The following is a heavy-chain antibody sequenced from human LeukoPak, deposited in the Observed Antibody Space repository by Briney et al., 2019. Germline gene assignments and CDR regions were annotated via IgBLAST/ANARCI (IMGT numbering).Heavy chain of an antibody. CDR2: IYYRGST. V-gene: IGHV4-39*01. CDR3: ARRGSGASLEYYFDL. D-gene: IGHD1-14*01. CDR1: GGSISSSSYY. J-gene: IGHJ2*01. Sequence: SETLSLTCTVSGGSISSSSYYWGWIRQPPGKGLEWIGTIYYRGSTYYNPSLKSRVTISVDTSKNQFSLKLNSVTAADTAVYYCARRGSGASLEYYFDLWGRGTRVTVSS.